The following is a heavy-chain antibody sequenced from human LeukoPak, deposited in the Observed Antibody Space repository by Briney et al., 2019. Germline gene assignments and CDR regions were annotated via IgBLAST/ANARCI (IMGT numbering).Heavy chain of an antibody. J-gene: IGHJ6*01. D-gene: IGHD2-2*01. V-gene: IGHV1-8*01. CDR2: MNPNSGNT. CDR1: GYTLTSYD. CDR3: ARSGDIVVVPAAIQRYYYYGMDV. Sequence: ASVKVSCKASGYTLTSYDINWVRQATGQGLEWMGWMNPNSGNTGYAQKFQGRVTMTRDTSTSTVYMELSSLRSEDTAVYYCARSGDIVVVPAAIQRYYYYGMDVWGQGTTVTVSS.